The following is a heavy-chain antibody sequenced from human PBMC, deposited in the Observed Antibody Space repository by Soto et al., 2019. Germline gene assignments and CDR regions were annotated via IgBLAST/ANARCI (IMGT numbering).Heavy chain of an antibody. CDR2: INHSGST. D-gene: IGHD3-10*02. V-gene: IGHV4-34*01. Sequence: PSETLSLTCAVYGGSFSGYYWSWIRQPPGKGLEWIGEINHSGSTNYNPSLKSRVTILVDTSKNQFSLKLSSVTAADTAVCYCARGPAAIFGDAFDIWGQGTMVTVSS. J-gene: IGHJ3*02. CDR1: GGSFSGYY. CDR3: ARGPAAIFGDAFDI.